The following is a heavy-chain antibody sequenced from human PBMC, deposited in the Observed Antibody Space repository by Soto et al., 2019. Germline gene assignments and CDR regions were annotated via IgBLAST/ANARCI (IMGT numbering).Heavy chain of an antibody. Sequence: SVKVSCKASGCTFSSYAISWVRQAPGQGLEWMGGIIPIFGTANYAQKFQGRVTITADKSTSTAYMELSSLRSEDTAMYYCARAGYSHGEFDHWGQGTLVTVSS. J-gene: IGHJ4*02. D-gene: IGHD5-18*01. V-gene: IGHV1-69*06. CDR1: GCTFSSYA. CDR2: IIPIFGTA. CDR3: ARAGYSHGEFDH.